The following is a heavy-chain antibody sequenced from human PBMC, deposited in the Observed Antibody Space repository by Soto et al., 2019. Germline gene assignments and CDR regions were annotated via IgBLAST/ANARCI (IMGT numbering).Heavy chain of an antibody. CDR3: ALIKDCSRTDCYLASFDP. CDR2: IFSNDDK. J-gene: IGHJ5*02. Sequence: QVTLKESGPVLVKPTETLTLTCTVSGLSLSTGKLGVSWIRQPPGKALEWLAHIFSNDDKSYSTSLRSRVTISKDTSRSHVVLTMTNMEPLDSGTYYCALIKDCSRTDCYLASFDPWGQGTLVTVSS. V-gene: IGHV2-26*01. D-gene: IGHD2-2*01. CDR1: GLSLSTGKLG.